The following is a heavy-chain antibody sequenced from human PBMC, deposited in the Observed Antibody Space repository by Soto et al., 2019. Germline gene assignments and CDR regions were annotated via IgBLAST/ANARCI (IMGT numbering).Heavy chain of an antibody. CDR3: ARGRYGDY. CDR1: GYTFTSYG. V-gene: IGHV1-18*01. D-gene: IGHD1-1*01. Sequence: QVHLVQSGAEVKKPGASVKVSCKASGYTFTSYGITWVRQAPGQGLEWMGWISAHNGNTDYARKLQGRVIVTRDTSSSTAYMELRSLMSDDTAVYYCARGRYGDYWGQGALVTVSS. CDR2: ISAHNGNT. J-gene: IGHJ4*02.